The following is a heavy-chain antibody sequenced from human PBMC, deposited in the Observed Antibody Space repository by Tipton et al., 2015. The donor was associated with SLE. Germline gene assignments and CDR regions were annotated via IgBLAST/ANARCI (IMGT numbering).Heavy chain of an antibody. Sequence: GSLRLSCAASGFTFRRYWVSWVRQAPGKGLVWVSRISSDGRNIADADSVKGRFTVSRDNAKNTLYLEMSSLRAEDTAVYYCARDSHSSATYWGQGTLVTVSS. V-gene: IGHV3-74*01. CDR3: ARDSHSSATY. D-gene: IGHD6-25*01. CDR2: ISSDGRNI. CDR1: GFTFRRYW. J-gene: IGHJ4*02.